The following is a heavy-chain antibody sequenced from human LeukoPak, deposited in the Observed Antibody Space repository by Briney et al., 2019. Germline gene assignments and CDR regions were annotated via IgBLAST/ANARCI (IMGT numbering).Heavy chain of an antibody. V-gene: IGHV4-59*01. Sequence: SETLSLTCTVSGGSISSYYWSWIRQPPGKGLEWIGYIYYSGSTNYNPSLKSRVTISVDTSKNQFSLKLSSVTAADTAVYYCARFGGSSSFDYWGQGTLVTVSS. CDR3: ARFGGSSSFDY. D-gene: IGHD1-26*01. J-gene: IGHJ4*02. CDR2: IYYSGST. CDR1: GGSISSYY.